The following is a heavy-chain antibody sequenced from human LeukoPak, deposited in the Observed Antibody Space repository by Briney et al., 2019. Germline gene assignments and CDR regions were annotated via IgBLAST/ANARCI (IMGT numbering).Heavy chain of an antibody. Sequence: PGGSLRLSCAAPGFTFSSYAMSWVRQAPGKGLEWVSAISGGGGSTYYADSVKGRFTISRDNSKNTLYLQMNSLRAEDTAVYYCAKNGEYQLLYPYYFDYWGQGTLVTVSS. CDR1: GFTFSSYA. V-gene: IGHV3-23*01. D-gene: IGHD2-2*02. J-gene: IGHJ4*02. CDR2: ISGGGGST. CDR3: AKNGEYQLLYPYYFDY.